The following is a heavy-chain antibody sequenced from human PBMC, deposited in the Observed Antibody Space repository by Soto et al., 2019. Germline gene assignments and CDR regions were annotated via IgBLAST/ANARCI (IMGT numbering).Heavy chain of an antibody. Sequence: EVQLVESGGGLVQPGGSLRLSCAASGFTFSLYSMSWVRQAPGKGLEWVSYISRSSTGIHYADSVKGRFTISRDDATNSKHVQMNRLRVGDTAVYYCARAVTWGWDVWGQWTTVSMSS. CDR2: ISRSSTGI. CDR3: ARAVTWGWDV. D-gene: IGHD5-18*01. V-gene: IGHV3-48*01. J-gene: IGHJ6*02. CDR1: GFTFSLYS.